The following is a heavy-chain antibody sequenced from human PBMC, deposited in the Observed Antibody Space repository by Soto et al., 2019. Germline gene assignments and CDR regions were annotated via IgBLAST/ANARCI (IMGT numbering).Heavy chain of an antibody. D-gene: IGHD2-15*01. CDR1: GGTFSSYA. CDR3: ARGAAPHYYYYGMDV. V-gene: IGHV1-69*13. CDR2: IIPIFGTA. Sequence: ASVKVSCKASGGTFSSYAISWVRQAPGQGLEWMGGIIPIFGTANYAQKFQGRVTITADESTSTAYMELSSLRSEDTAVYYCARGAAPHYYYYGMDVWGQGTTVTVSS. J-gene: IGHJ6*02.